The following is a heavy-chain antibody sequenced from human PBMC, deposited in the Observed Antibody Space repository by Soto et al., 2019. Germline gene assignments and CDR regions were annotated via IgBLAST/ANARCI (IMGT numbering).Heavy chain of an antibody. CDR2: ISSGGGTI. Sequence: QVQLVESGGGFVKPGGSLRLSCAASGFTFSGFYMSWIRQAPGKGLEWVSYISSGGGTIYYADSVKGRFPISRDNAKNSLYLQMNSLRADDTAVYYCASIGGSLGHWGQGALVTVSS. D-gene: IGHD5-12*01. V-gene: IGHV3-11*01. CDR3: ASIGGSLGH. CDR1: GFTFSGFY. J-gene: IGHJ4*02.